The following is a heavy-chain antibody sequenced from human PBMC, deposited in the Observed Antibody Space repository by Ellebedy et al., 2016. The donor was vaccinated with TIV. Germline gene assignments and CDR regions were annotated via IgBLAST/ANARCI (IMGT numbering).Heavy chain of an antibody. Sequence: PGGSLRLSCAASGFTFSDYYMTWIRQAPGKGLEGVSYISSSGSTIYYADSVKGRFTISRDTAKNSLYLQMNSLRAEDTAVYHCAMCARLGVGKYWGQGTLVTVSS. J-gene: IGHJ4*02. CDR1: GFTFSDYY. V-gene: IGHV3-11*01. CDR2: ISSSGSTI. D-gene: IGHD1-26*01. CDR3: AMCARLGVGKY.